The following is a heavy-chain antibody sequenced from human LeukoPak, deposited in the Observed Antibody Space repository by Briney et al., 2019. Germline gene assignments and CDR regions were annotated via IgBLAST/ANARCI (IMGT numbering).Heavy chain of an antibody. V-gene: IGHV3-7*01. Sequence: TSETLSLTCTVSGGSISSSSYYWGWVRQAPGKGLEWVAYIKKTGSETYYVDSVKGRFTITRDNARNSLFLQMNSLRAEDTAVYYCAREDGYCSGGNCYSYFDSWGQGTLVTVSS. CDR2: IKKTGSET. J-gene: IGHJ4*02. D-gene: IGHD2-15*01. CDR1: GGSISSSSYY. CDR3: AREDGYCSGGNCYSYFDS.